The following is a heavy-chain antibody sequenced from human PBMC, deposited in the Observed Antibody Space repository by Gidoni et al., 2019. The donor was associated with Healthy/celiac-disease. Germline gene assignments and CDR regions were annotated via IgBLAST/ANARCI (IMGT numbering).Heavy chain of an antibody. D-gene: IGHD3-10*01. CDR1: GFTFRNAW. J-gene: IGHJ4*02. Sequence: EVQLVEAGGGLVKPGGSRRLACGASGFTFRNAWMRWVRQAPGKGLGWVGRIKSKTAGGTTDYAAPVKGRFTISRDDSKNTLYLQMNSLKPEDTAVYYCTTDGSGSYYNVYFDYWGQGTLVTVSS. CDR3: TTDGSGSYYNVYFDY. CDR2: IKSKTAGGTT. V-gene: IGHV3-15*01.